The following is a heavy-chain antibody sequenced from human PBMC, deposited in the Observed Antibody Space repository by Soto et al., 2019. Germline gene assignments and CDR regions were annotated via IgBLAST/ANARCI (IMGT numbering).Heavy chain of an antibody. CDR1: GFSFSSYN. Sequence: SGGGVVQPGRSLRLSCAASGFSFSSYNMHWVRQAPGKGLEWVTFIWRDGNSQSHADSVKGRFTVSRDNSKNTLYLQMDSLRGEDTAVYYCATDSWGPEVWGQGTTVTVSS. CDR3: ATDSWGPEV. CDR2: IWRDGNSQ. D-gene: IGHD7-27*01. V-gene: IGHV3-33*01. J-gene: IGHJ6*02.